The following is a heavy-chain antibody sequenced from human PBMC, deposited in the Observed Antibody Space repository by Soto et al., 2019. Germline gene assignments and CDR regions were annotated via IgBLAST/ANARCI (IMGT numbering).Heavy chain of an antibody. CDR2: ISGPGGST. Sequence: EVQLLESGGGLVQPGGSLRLSCAASGLTFSNYAMTWVRQAAGKGLEWVSSISGPGGSTYYADSVQGRFTISRDNSKNTLFLQMNTLRAEDTALYYCARDERIAVAGTDNWGQGILVTVTS. CDR3: ARDERIAVAGTDN. D-gene: IGHD6-19*01. J-gene: IGHJ4*02. CDR1: GLTFSNYA. V-gene: IGHV3-23*01.